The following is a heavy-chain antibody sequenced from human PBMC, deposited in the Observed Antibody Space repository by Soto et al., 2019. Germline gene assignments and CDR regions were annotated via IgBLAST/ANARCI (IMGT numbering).Heavy chain of an antibody. CDR3: ARSGAYGSTGQDY. CDR2: IYHSGSA. Sequence: SETLSLTCNVSGGYLISAGYYWNWVRQHPGKGLEWIGYIYHSGSAYYNPSLKSRVTMSVDTSKNQFSLKLNSVAAADTAVYYCARSGAYGSTGQDYWGQGTQVTVSS. V-gene: IGHV4-31*03. J-gene: IGHJ4*02. CDR1: GGYLISAGYY. D-gene: IGHD6-19*01.